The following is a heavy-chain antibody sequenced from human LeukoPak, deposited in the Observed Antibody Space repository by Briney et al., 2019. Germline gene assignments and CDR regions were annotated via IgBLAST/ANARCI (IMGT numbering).Heavy chain of an antibody. D-gene: IGHD6-13*01. CDR3: ASGWYGSDC. CDR1: GFTFSSYA. V-gene: IGHV4-34*01. CDR2: INHSGST. Sequence: GSLRLSCAASGFTFSSYAMSWIRQPPGKGLEWIGEINHSGSTNYNPSLKSRVTISVDTSKNQFSLKLSSVTAADTAVYYCASGWYGSDCWGQGTLVTVSS. J-gene: IGHJ4*02.